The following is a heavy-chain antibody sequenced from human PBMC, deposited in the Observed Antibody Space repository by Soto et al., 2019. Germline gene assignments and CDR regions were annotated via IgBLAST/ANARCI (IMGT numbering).Heavy chain of an antibody. D-gene: IGHD1-26*01. Sequence: SETLSLTCTVSGGSISSGGYYWSWIRQHPGKGLEWIGYIYYSGSTYYNPSLKSRVTISVDTSKNQFSLKLSSVTAADTAVYYCAREEVGANDYWGQGTLVTVSS. V-gene: IGHV4-31*03. J-gene: IGHJ4*02. CDR3: AREEVGANDY. CDR1: GGSISSGGYY. CDR2: IYYSGST.